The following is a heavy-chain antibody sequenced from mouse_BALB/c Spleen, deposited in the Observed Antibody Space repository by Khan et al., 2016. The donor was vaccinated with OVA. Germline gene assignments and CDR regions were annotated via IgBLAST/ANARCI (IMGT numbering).Heavy chain of an antibody. CDR1: GFTFSTYG. Sequence: DVKLVESGGDLVKPEGSLKLSCTASGFTFSTYGMSWVRQTPDKRLEWVATISSGGTYTYYPDSVKGRFTISRDNAKNTLYLQMSSLKSEDTAMFYGARLAYYYDSEGFAYWGQGTLVTVSA. D-gene: IGHD1-1*02. V-gene: IGHV5-6*02. CDR3: ARLAYYYDSEGFAY. CDR2: ISSGGTYT. J-gene: IGHJ3*01.